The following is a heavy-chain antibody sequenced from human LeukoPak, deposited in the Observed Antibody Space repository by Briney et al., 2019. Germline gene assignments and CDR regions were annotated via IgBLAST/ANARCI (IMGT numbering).Heavy chain of an antibody. CDR1: GGSISSYY. CDR2: MYYSGST. CDR3: ARAYYYDRSGYAT. V-gene: IGHV4-59*01. D-gene: IGHD3-22*01. Sequence: KPSETLSLTCTVSGGSISSYYWSWIRQPPGKGHEWIGYMYYSGSTNYNPSLKSRVTISVDTSKNQFSLKLSSVTAADTAVYYCARAYYYDRSGYATWGQRTLVTVSS. J-gene: IGHJ4*02.